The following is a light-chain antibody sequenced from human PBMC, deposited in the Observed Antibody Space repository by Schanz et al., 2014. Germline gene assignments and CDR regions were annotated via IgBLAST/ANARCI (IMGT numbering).Light chain of an antibody. V-gene: IGKV3-15*01. J-gene: IGKJ1*01. CDR2: GAS. Sequence: EIVMTQSPATLSVSPGERATLSCRASQSISSNLAWYQQKPGQVPRLLIYGASPRATGIPARFSGSGSGTEFTLTISSLQSEDFAVYYCQQYSYWPLTFGQGTKVEIK. CDR3: QQYSYWPLT. CDR1: QSISSN.